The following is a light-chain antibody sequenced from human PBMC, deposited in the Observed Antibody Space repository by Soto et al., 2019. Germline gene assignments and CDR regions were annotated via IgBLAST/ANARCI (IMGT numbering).Light chain of an antibody. V-gene: IGKV3-15*01. CDR2: GAS. Sequence: EIVMTQSPATLSVSPGERATLSCRASQSVSSNLAWYQQKPXQAHRLXXYGASTRATGIPARFSGSGSGTEFTLTISSLQSEDFAVYYCQQYNNWPPITFGQGTRLEIK. J-gene: IGKJ5*01. CDR3: QQYNNWPPIT. CDR1: QSVSSN.